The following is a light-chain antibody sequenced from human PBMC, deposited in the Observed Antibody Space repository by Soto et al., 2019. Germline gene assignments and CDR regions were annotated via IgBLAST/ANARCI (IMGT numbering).Light chain of an antibody. CDR2: AAS. V-gene: IGKV1-39*01. CDR3: QQSYSTPQLT. Sequence: DIQMTQSPSSLSASVVDRVTITCLSSQSISSYLNWYQQKPGKAPKLLIYAASSLQSGVPSRFSGSGSGKDFTITISSLQPEDFANYYCQQSYSTPQLTFGGGTKVDIK. CDR1: QSISSY. J-gene: IGKJ4*01.